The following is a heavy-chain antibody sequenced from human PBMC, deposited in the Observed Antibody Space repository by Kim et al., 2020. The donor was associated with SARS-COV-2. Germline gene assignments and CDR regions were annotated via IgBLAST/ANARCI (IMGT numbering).Heavy chain of an antibody. CDR3: ARAGPGSYPDDAFDI. J-gene: IGHJ3*02. CDR2: IYYSGST. V-gene: IGHV4-59*01. CDR1: GGSISSYY. Sequence: SETLSLTCTVSGGSISSYYWSWIRQPPGKGLEWIGYIYYSGSTNYNPSLKSRVTISVDTSKNQFSLKLSSVTAADTAVYYCARAGPGSYPDDAFDIWGQGTTVTVSS. D-gene: IGHD1-26*01.